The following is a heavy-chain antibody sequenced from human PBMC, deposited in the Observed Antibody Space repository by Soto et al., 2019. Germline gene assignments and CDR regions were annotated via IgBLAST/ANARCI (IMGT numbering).Heavy chain of an antibody. CDR2: IIPIFGTA. CDR1: RGTFSSYA. Sequence: QVQLVQSGAEVKKPGSSVKVSCKASRGTFSSYAISWVRQAPGQGLEWMGGIIPIFGTANYAQKFQGRVTITADESTSTAYMELSSLRSEDTAVYYCARDPGDYDYVWGSPQDYWGQGTLVTVSS. V-gene: IGHV1-69*01. J-gene: IGHJ4*02. CDR3: ARDPGDYDYVWGSPQDY. D-gene: IGHD3-16*01.